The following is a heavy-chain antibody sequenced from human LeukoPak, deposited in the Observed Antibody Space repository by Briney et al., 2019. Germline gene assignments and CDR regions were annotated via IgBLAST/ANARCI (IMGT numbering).Heavy chain of an antibody. V-gene: IGHV4-31*03. J-gene: IGHJ4*02. CDR2: IYYSGST. D-gene: IGHD5-12*01. CDR1: GGSISSGDYY. CDR3: ARDSGYDFWGYYFDY. Sequence: SETLSLTCTVSGGSISSGDYYWSWIRQHPGKGLEWIGYIYYSGSTYYNPSLKSRVTISVDTSKNQFSLKLSSVTAADTAVYYCARDSGYDFWGYYFDYWGQGTLVTVSS.